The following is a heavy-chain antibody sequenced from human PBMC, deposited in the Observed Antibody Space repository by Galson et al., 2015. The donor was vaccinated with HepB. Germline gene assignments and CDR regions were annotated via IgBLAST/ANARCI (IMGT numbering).Heavy chain of an antibody. V-gene: IGHV5-51*01. D-gene: IGHD5-24*01. Sequence: QSGAEVKKPGESLKISCQGFGYTFTTYWIAWVRQMPGEGLEWMGIIYPGDSDTRYSPSFQGQVTISVDEFISTSFLQWSSLKASDTAVYYCARLGEMATMSGAFDIWGQGTMVTVSS. CDR2: IYPGDSDT. CDR1: GYTFTTYW. CDR3: ARLGEMATMSGAFDI. J-gene: IGHJ3*02.